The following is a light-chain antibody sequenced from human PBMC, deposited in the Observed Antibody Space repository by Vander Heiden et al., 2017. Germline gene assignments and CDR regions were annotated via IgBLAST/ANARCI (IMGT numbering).Light chain of an antibody. CDR1: QSVLYSSNNKNY. CDR2: WAS. V-gene: IGKV4-1*01. CDR3: QQYYSTPGYT. J-gene: IGKJ2*01. Sequence: DIVMTQSPDFLAVSLGERATINCKSSQSVLYSSNNKNYLAWYQQKPGQPPKLLIYWASTRESGVPDRFSGSGSGTDFTLTISSLQAEDVAVYYCQQYYSTPGYTFGQGTKLEIK.